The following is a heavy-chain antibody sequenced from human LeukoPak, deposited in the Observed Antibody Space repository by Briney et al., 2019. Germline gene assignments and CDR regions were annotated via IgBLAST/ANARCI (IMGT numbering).Heavy chain of an antibody. CDR3: AIVIVSYGDSAY. D-gene: IGHD3-16*01. CDR2: ISGTGSAT. CDR1: GFTSSSYS. J-gene: IGHJ4*02. V-gene: IGHV3-48*04. Sequence: GGSLRLSCAASGFTSSSYSMNWVRQAPGKGLEWLSYISGTGSATYYADSLKGRFTISRDNAKNSLYLQMDSLRAEDTAVYYCAIVIVSYGDSAYWGQGTLVTVSS.